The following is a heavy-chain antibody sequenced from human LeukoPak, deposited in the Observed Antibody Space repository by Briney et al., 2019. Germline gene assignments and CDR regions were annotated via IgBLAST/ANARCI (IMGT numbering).Heavy chain of an antibody. D-gene: IGHD3-10*01. J-gene: IGHJ4*02. Sequence: EGSLRLSCAASGFTFSSYGMHWVRQAPGKGLEWVAFIRYDGSNKYYADSVKGRFTISRDNSKNTLYLQMNSLRAEDTAVYYCAKLWFGELLYSHWGQGTLVTVSS. CDR3: AKLWFGELLYSH. V-gene: IGHV3-30*02. CDR2: IRYDGSNK. CDR1: GFTFSSYG.